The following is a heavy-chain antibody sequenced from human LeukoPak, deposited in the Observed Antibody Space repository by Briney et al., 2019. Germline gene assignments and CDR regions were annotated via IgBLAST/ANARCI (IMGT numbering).Heavy chain of an antibody. D-gene: IGHD2-15*01. J-gene: IGHJ4*02. CDR2: KKRDGSEI. V-gene: IGHV3-7*05. CDR3: GRQTSDERIGV. Sequence: QPGGSLRLSCSASWFSFSTYWMSWVRQAPGKGLEWVANKKRDGSEINYMDSVKGRFISTSHNAMNTLYLQTDSLPVEVRASYCGGRQTSDERIGVWGQGTLVTVSS. CDR1: WFSFSTYW.